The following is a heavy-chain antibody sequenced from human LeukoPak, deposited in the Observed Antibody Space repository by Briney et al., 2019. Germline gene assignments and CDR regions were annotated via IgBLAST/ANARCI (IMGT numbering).Heavy chain of an antibody. D-gene: IGHD3-10*01. CDR3: ARGTMVRGVISYYGMDV. J-gene: IGHJ6*02. CDR2: TRNKANSYTT. V-gene: IGHV3-72*01. Sequence: GGSLRLSYAASGFTFSDHYMDWVRQAPGKGLEWVGRTRNKANSYTTEYAASVKGRFTISRDDSKNSLYLQMNSLKTEDTAVYYCARGTMVRGVISYYGMDVWGQGTTVTVSS. CDR1: GFTFSDHY.